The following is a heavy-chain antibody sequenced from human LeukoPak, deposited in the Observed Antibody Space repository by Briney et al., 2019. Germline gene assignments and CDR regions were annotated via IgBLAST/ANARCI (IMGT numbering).Heavy chain of an antibody. CDR3: ARDEGYYFDS. V-gene: IGHV3-48*03. CDR1: GFTFSSYE. Sequence: GGSLRLSCAASGFTFSSYEMSWVRQAPWKGLEWVSYISSSGSTIYYADSVKGRFTISRDNARNSLFLQMNSLRAEDTAIYYCARDEGYYFDSWGQGTQVTVSS. CDR2: ISSSGSTI. J-gene: IGHJ4*02.